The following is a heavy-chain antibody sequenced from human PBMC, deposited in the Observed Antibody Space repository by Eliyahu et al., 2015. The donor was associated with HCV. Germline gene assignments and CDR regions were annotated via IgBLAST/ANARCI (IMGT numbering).Heavy chain of an antibody. V-gene: IGHV4-59*01. Sequence: VQLQESGPGLVKHSETLSLTCTVSGDSISTYSWSWLRQSPGKGLEWIGYIYSDGNTKYHPSLKSRVTISIDTPNNQFSLKLTSVTAADTAVYFCAKDRGSGYYDKWFDPWGQGTLVTVSS. CDR1: GDSISTYS. CDR3: AKDRGSGYYDKWFDP. D-gene: IGHD3-22*01. CDR2: IYSDGNT. J-gene: IGHJ5*02.